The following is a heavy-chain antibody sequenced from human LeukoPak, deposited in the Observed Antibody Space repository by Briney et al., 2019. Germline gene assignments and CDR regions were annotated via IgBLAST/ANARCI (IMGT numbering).Heavy chain of an antibody. CDR1: GGSIGSYF. V-gene: IGHV4-59*01. J-gene: IGHJ6*03. CDR3: ARVASYYYGSGSYYTGNYYYMDV. D-gene: IGHD3-10*01. CDR2: IFYSGTT. Sequence: SETLSLTCTVSGGSIGSYFWSWIRQPPGKGLEWIGFIFYSGTTNYNPSLKSRVTISVDTSKNQFSLKLSSVTAADTAVYYCARVASYYYGSGSYYTGNYYYMDVWGKGTTVTISS.